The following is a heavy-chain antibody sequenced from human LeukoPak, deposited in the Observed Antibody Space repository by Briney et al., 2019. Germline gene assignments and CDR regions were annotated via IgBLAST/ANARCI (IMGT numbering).Heavy chain of an antibody. D-gene: IGHD6-13*01. CDR2: INPNSGGT. Sequence: VASGKVSCKASGYTFTGYYMHWVRQAPGQGLEWMGWINPNSGGTNYAQKFQGRVTMTRDTSISTAYMELSRLRSDDTAVYYCARSRRASLAAAGNVFDYWGQGTLVTVSS. CDR3: ARSRRASLAAAGNVFDY. CDR1: GYTFTGYY. J-gene: IGHJ4*02. V-gene: IGHV1-2*02.